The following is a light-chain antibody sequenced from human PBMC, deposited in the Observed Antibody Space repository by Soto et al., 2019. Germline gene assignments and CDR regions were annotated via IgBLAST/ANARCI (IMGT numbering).Light chain of an antibody. Sequence: IVMTQSPATLSVSPGERVTLSCRASRSIDSKLAWYQQRPGQAPRLLIYDASIRATGIPARFSGSGSGTEFTLTISGLQSEDFGVYYCQQYKNWRAFGQGTNVEI. CDR1: RSIDSK. CDR2: DAS. J-gene: IGKJ1*01. CDR3: QQYKNWRA. V-gene: IGKV3-15*01.